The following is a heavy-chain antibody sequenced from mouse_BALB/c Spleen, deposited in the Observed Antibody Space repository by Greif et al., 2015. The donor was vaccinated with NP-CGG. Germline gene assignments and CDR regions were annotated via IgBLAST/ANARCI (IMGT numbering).Heavy chain of an antibody. J-gene: IGHJ3*01. Sequence: EVKLVESGPGLVKPSQSLSLTCSVTGYSITSGYYWNWIRQFPGNKLEWMGYISYDGSNNYNPSLKNRISITRDTSKNQFFLKLNSVTTEDTATYYCASYPFAYWGQGTLVTVSA. CDR2: ISYDGSN. V-gene: IGHV3-6*02. D-gene: IGHD5-5*01. CDR1: GYSITSGYY. CDR3: ASYPFAY.